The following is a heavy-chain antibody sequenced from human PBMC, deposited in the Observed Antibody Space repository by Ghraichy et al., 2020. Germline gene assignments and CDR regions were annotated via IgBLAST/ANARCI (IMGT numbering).Heavy chain of an antibody. J-gene: IGHJ4*02. D-gene: IGHD1-26*01. CDR2: INSGGSST. V-gene: IGHV3-74*01. CDR3: ARGRWEVVFDC. Sequence: GGSLRLSCAASGFTFSSYWMHWVRQAPGKGLVWVSRINSGGSSTNYADSVKGRFTISRDNAKNTLYLQMNSLRAEDTAVYYCARGRWEVVFDCWGQGTLVTVSS. CDR1: GFTFSSYW.